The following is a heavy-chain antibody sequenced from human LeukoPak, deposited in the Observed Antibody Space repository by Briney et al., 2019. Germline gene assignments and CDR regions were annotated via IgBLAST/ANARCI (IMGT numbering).Heavy chain of an antibody. D-gene: IGHD1-26*01. V-gene: IGHV5-51*01. Sequence: GESLKISCKGSGYRFTSYWIGWVRQMPGKGLEWMGIIYPGDSDTSYSPSFQCQVTISADKSISTAYLQWSSLKASDTAMYYCARQEYSGSYSHRWFDPWGQGTLVTVSS. CDR3: ARQEYSGSYSHRWFDP. J-gene: IGHJ5*02. CDR2: IYPGDSDT. CDR1: GYRFTSYW.